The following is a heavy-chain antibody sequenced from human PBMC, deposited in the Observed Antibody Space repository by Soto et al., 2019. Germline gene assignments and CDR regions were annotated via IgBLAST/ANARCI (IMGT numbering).Heavy chain of an antibody. CDR2: INHSGST. J-gene: IGHJ6*02. CDR1: GGSFSGYY. V-gene: IGHV4-34*01. CDR3: ARGSFISGYYRPYYYYYGMDV. D-gene: IGHD3-22*01. Sequence: SETLSLTCAVYGGSFSGYYWSWIRQPPGKGLEWIGEINHSGSTNYNPSLKSRVTISVDTSKNQFSLKLSSVTAADTAVYYCARGSFISGYYRPYYYYYGMDVWGQGTTVTVSS.